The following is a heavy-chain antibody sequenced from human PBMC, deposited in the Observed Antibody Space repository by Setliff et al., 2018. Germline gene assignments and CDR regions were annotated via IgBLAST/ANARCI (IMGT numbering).Heavy chain of an antibody. V-gene: IGHV4-38-2*02. CDR2: IYHSGST. CDR3: ARVPRFTDMRNAFDI. J-gene: IGHJ3*02. Sequence: PSETLSLTCTVSGYSISSGYYWGWIRQPPGKGLEWIGSIYHSGSTYYNPSLKSRVTISVDTSKNQFSLKLSSVTAADTAVYYCARVPRFTDMRNAFDIWGQGTMVTVSS. CDR1: GYSISSGYY. D-gene: IGHD2-15*01.